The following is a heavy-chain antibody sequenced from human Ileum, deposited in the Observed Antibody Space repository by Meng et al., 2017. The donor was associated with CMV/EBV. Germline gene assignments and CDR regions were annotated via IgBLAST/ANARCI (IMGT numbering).Heavy chain of an antibody. CDR3: ARQGSPSGSYYWTLLDY. V-gene: IGHV5-51*01. J-gene: IGHJ4*02. Sequence: ESLKISCKGSGYTFTNNWIGWVRQVPGKGLEWMVIIYPTDSDTRYSPSFQGQVTNSADKSISTAYLQWNSLKGSDTAMYYCARQGSPSGSYYWTLLDYWGQGTMVTVSS. CDR2: IYPTDSDT. D-gene: IGHD1-26*01. CDR1: GYTFTNNW.